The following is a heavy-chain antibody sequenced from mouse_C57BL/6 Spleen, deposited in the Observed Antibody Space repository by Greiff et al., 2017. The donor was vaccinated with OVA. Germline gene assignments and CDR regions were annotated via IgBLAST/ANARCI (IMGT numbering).Heavy chain of an antibody. V-gene: IGHV14-4*01. CDR2: IDPENGDT. D-gene: IGHD1-1*01. Sequence: VQLKQSGAELVRPGASVKLSCTASGFNIKDDYMHWVKQRPEQGLEWIGWIDPENGDTEYASKFQGKATITADTSSNTAYLQLSSLTSEDTAVYYCTSYYYGSVFDYWGQGTTLTVSS. CDR3: TSYYYGSVFDY. J-gene: IGHJ2*01. CDR1: GFNIKDDY.